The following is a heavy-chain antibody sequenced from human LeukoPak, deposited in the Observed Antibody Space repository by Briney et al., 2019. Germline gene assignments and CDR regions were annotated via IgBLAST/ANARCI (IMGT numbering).Heavy chain of an antibody. CDR3: ARLNYGSGSPPYYYYYYMDV. Sequence: SETLSLTCTVSGGSISSYYWSWIRQPPGKGLEWIGEINHSGSTNYNPSLKSRVTISVDTSKNQFSLKLSSVTAADTAVYYCARLNYGSGSPPYYYYYYMDVWGKGTTVTVSS. V-gene: IGHV4-34*01. D-gene: IGHD3-10*01. J-gene: IGHJ6*03. CDR2: INHSGST. CDR1: GGSISSYY.